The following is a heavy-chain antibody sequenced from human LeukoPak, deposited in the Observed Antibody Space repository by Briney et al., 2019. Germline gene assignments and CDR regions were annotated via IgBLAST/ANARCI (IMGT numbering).Heavy chain of an antibody. CDR2: INTDGSST. CDR1: GFTFSSYA. V-gene: IGHV3-74*01. Sequence: GGSLRLSCAASGFTFSSYAMSWVRQAPGKGLVWVSRINTDGSSTSYADSVKGRFTISRDNAKNTLYLQMNSLRAEDTAVYYCAGERYCSSTSCLNWGQGTLVTVSS. CDR3: AGERYCSSTSCLN. D-gene: IGHD2-2*01. J-gene: IGHJ4*02.